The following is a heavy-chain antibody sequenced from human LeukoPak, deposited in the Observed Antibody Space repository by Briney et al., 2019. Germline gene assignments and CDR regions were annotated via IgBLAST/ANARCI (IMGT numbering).Heavy chain of an antibody. CDR3: AKAAAIVYLCYYYYMDV. J-gene: IGHJ6*03. CDR2: ISSSGSTI. Sequence: GGSLRLSCAASGFTFSSYEMNWVRQAPGKGLEWVSYISSSGSTIYYADSVKGRFTISRDNAKNSLYLQMNSLRAEDTAVYYCAKAAAIVYLCYYYYMDVWGKGTTVTISS. D-gene: IGHD5/OR15-5a*01. CDR1: GFTFSSYE. V-gene: IGHV3-48*03.